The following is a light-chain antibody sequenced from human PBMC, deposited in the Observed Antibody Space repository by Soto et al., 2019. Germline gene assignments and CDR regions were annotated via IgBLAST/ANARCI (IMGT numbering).Light chain of an antibody. CDR3: QVWDSSSDHYV. Sequence: SYELTQPPSASVAPGQTARISCGGDNIGTKSVHWYQQKPGQAPVLVIYDDHDRPSGIPERFSGSNSGNTATLTITRVEAGDEADYYCQVWDSSSDHYVFAAGTKVTVL. CDR2: DDH. J-gene: IGLJ1*01. V-gene: IGLV3-21*02. CDR1: NIGTKS.